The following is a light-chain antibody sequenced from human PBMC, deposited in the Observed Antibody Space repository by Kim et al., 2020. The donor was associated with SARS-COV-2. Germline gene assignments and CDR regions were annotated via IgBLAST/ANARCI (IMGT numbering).Light chain of an antibody. CDR1: NSDFGGYNY. J-gene: IGLJ2*01. CDR2: EDS. CDR3: SSYAGSHNWI. Sequence: QSALTQPPSASGSPGQTVTISCSGTNSDFGGYNYVSWYQQHPGKAPKLMIYEDSKRPSGVPDCFSGSKSGNTASLTVTGLQAEDEADYYCSSYAGSHNWIFGGGTQLTVL. V-gene: IGLV2-8*01.